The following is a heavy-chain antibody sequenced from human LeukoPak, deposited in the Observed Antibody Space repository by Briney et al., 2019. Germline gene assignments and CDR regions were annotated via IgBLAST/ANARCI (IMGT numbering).Heavy chain of an antibody. CDR2: ISGSGGNT. D-gene: IGHD6-13*01. V-gene: IGHV3-23*01. J-gene: IGHJ4*02. CDR3: ARGGIGAAGSFDY. Sequence: GGSLRLSCGASGFTFSSYAMSWVRQAPGKGLVWVSSISGSGGNTYYADSVKGRFTISRDNSKNTLYLQMGSLRAEDMAVYYCARGGIGAAGSFDYWGQGTLVTVSS. CDR1: GFTFSSYA.